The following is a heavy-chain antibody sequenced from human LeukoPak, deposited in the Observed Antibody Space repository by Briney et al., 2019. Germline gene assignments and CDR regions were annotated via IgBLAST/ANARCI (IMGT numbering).Heavy chain of an antibody. V-gene: IGHV4-39*01. CDR3: ARRVYSGSYNWYFDL. CDR1: GGSISSSSYY. Sequence: SETLSLTCTVFGGSISSSSYYWGWIRQPPGKGLEWIGSIYYSGSTYYNPSLKSRVTISVDTSKNQFSLKLSSVTAADTAVYYCARRVYSGSYNWYFDLWGRGTLVTVSS. J-gene: IGHJ2*01. D-gene: IGHD1-26*01. CDR2: IYYSGST.